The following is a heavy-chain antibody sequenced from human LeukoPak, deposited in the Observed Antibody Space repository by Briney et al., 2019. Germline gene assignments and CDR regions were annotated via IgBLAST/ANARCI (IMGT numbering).Heavy chain of an antibody. D-gene: IGHD1-1*01. Sequence: ASVKVSCKASGYTFTSYYMHWVRQAPGQGLEWMGIINPSGGSTSYAQKFQGRVTMTRDMSTSTVYMELSSLRSEDTAVYYCARGPGTTFYSGDAFDIWGQGTMVTVSS. CDR3: ARGPGTTFYSGDAFDI. J-gene: IGHJ3*02. CDR1: GYTFTSYY. V-gene: IGHV1-46*01. CDR2: INPSGGST.